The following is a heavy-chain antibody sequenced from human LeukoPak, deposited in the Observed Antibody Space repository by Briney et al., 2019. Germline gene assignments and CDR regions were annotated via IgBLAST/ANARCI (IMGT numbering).Heavy chain of an antibody. CDR1: GFTFNNYG. D-gene: IGHD2-15*01. CDR3: AKDRGYCSGGSCYYFDY. J-gene: IGHJ4*02. CDR2: ISYDGSDK. V-gene: IGHV3-30*18. Sequence: GGSLRLSCAASGFTFNNYGIHWVRQAPGKGLEWVAVISYDGSDKYYADSVKGRFTISRDNSKNTLYLQMNSLRAEDTAVYYCAKDRGYCSGGSCYYFDYWGQGTLVTVSS.